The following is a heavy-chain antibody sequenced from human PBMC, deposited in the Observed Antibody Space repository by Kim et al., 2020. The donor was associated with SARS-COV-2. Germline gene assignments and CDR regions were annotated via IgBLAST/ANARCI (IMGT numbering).Heavy chain of an antibody. J-gene: IGHJ4*02. CDR2: IWYDGSNK. V-gene: IGHV3-33*01. D-gene: IGHD4-17*01. Sequence: GGSLRLSCAASGFTFSSYGMHWVRQAPGKGLEWVAVIWYDGSNKYYADSVKGRFTISRDNSKNTLYLQMNSLRAEDTAVYYCARDLRLRWLQALDYWGQGTLVTVSS. CDR1: GFTFSSYG. CDR3: ARDLRLRWLQALDY.